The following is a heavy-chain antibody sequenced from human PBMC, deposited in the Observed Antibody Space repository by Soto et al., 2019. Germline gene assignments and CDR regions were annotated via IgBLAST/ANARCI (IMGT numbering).Heavy chain of an antibody. Sequence: QVQLVESGGGVVQPGRSLRLSCAASGFTFSDFGMHWVRQAPGKGLQWVAGIWYDGTYKYYVDSVKGRFTISRDNSKNTLYLQMDSLRLEDTAVYYCARDDQEKGAPLDYWGQGTLVTVS. D-gene: IGHD1-26*01. CDR1: GFTFSDFG. CDR3: ARDDQEKGAPLDY. CDR2: IWYDGTYK. J-gene: IGHJ4*02. V-gene: IGHV3-33*01.